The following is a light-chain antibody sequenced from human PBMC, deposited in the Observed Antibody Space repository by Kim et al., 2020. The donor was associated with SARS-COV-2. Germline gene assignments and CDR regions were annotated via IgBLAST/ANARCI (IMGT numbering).Light chain of an antibody. CDR1: SLRSYY. Sequence: SSELPQDPAVSVALGQTVRITCQGDSLRSYYASWYQQKPGQAPVLVIYGKNNRPSGIPDRFSGSSSGNTASLTITGAQAEDEADYYCNSRDSSDNHVVFG. CDR3: NSRDSSDNHVV. V-gene: IGLV3-19*01. CDR2: GKN. J-gene: IGLJ2*01.